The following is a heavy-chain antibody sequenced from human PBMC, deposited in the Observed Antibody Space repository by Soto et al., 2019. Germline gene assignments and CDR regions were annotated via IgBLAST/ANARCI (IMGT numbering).Heavy chain of an antibody. CDR2: IYYSGST. CDR3: AREPPETPPDY. J-gene: IGHJ4*02. CDR1: GGSISSSSYY. V-gene: IGHV4-39*02. Sequence: PSETLSLTCIVSGGSISSSSYYWGWIRQPPGQGLEWIGSIYYSGSTYYNPSLKSRVTMTTDTSTSTVYMELRSLKPDDSAVYYCAREPPETPPDYWGQGTLVTVSS.